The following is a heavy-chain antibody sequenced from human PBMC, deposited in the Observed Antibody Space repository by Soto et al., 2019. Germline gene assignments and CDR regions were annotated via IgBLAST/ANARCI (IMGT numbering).Heavy chain of an antibody. CDR2: INHSGST. V-gene: IGHV4-34*02. Sequence: QVQLQQWGAGLLKPSETLSLTCVVYRGSLSGYYWSWIRQRPGKGLEWIGEINHSGSTHYSPSLKSRVTMSVDTSKNHFSVKLTSVTAADTATYYCARVPLRGTSSYYMDVWATGTTVTVSS. CDR3: ARVPLRGTSSYYMDV. J-gene: IGHJ6*03. D-gene: IGHD1-1*01. CDR1: RGSLSGYY.